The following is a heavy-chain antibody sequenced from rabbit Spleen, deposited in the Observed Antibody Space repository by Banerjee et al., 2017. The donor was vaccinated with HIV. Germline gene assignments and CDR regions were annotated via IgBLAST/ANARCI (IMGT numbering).Heavy chain of an antibody. Sequence: QEHLKESGGGLVQPGGSLKLSCTASGFTLSSGYYMGWVRQAPGKGLEWIACIGTGSSGITYYASWAKSRFTISKTSSTTVTLQMTSLTAADTATYFCARDTASSFSSYGMDLWGQGTLVTVS. CDR2: IGTGSSGIT. V-gene: IGHV1S45*01. D-gene: IGHD8-1*01. CDR1: GFTLSSGYY. CDR3: ARDTASSFSSYGMDL. J-gene: IGHJ6*01.